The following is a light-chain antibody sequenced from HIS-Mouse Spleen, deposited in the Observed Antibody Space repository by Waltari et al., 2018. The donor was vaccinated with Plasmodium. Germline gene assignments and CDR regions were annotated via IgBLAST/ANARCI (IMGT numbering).Light chain of an antibody. CDR2: DVS. J-gene: IGLJ1*01. CDR1: SSDVGGYNY. Sequence: QSALTQTRSVSGSPGQSVTISCSGNSSDVGGYNYVSWYQQHPGKAPKLMIYDVSKRPSGVPDRFSGSKSGNTASLTISGLQAEDEADYYCCSYAGSYTYVFGTGTKVTVL. V-gene: IGLV2-11*01. CDR3: CSYAGSYTYV.